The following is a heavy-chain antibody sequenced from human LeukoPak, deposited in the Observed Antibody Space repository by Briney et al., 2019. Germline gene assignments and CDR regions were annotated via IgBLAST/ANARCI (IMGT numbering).Heavy chain of an antibody. CDR2: IYYSGAT. Sequence: SETLSLTCTVSGGSISSYYWSWIRQSPEMGLEWIGSIYYSGATDYNPSLKSRVTISADTSKNQFSLKLSSVTAADTAVYYCARDSGSYRAYYFDYWGQGTLVTVSS. J-gene: IGHJ4*02. CDR3: ARDSGSYRAYYFDY. CDR1: GGSISSYY. D-gene: IGHD1-26*01. V-gene: IGHV4-59*12.